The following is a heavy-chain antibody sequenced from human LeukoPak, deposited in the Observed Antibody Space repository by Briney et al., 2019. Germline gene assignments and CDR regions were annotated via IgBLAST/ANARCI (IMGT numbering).Heavy chain of an antibody. J-gene: IGHJ6*02. CDR3: ARDATLVRGLIITFYGMDV. CDR1: GYTFTSYA. D-gene: IGHD3-10*01. Sequence: ASVKVSCKASGYTFTSYAISWVRQAPGQGLEWMGWINTYNGNTKYMQKFQGRLTMTTDTATSTASMELRSLRSDDTAVYYCARDATLVRGLIITFYGMDVWGQGTTVTVSS. CDR2: INTYNGNT. V-gene: IGHV1-18*01.